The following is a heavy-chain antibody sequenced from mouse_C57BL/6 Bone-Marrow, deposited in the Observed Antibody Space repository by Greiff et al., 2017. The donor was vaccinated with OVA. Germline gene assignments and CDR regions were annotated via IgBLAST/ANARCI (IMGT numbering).Heavy chain of an antibody. CDR2: IYPRSGNT. CDR3: ESGESSNYGGWYFDV. V-gene: IGHV1-81*01. D-gene: IGHD2-5*01. Sequence: QVQLQQSGAELARPGASVKLSCKASGYTFTSYGISWVKQRTGQGLEWIGEIYPRSGNTYYNEKFKGKATLTADKSSSTAYMELRSLTSEDSAVYVCESGESSNYGGWYFDVWGTGTTVTVSS. J-gene: IGHJ1*03. CDR1: GYTFTSYG.